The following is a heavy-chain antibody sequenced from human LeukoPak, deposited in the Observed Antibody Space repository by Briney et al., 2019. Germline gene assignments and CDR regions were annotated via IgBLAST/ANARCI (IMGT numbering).Heavy chain of an antibody. CDR2: IYTSGST. J-gene: IGHJ5*02. V-gene: IGHV4-4*07. CDR3: ARGSFTMVRGVTIGNNWFDP. Sequence: PSETLSLTRTVSGGSISSYYWSWIRQPAGKGLEWIGRIYTSGSTNYNPSLKSRVTMSVDTSKNQFSLKLSSVTAADTAVYYCARGSFTMVRGVTIGNNWFDPWGQGTLVTVSS. D-gene: IGHD3-10*01. CDR1: GGSISSYY.